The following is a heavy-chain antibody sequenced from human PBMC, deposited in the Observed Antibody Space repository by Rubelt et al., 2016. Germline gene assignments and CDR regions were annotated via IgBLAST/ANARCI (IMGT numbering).Heavy chain of an antibody. D-gene: IGHD3-3*01. Sequence: QVQLQESGPGLVKPSETLSLTCTVSGGSISSYYWSWIRRPPGKGLEWIGYIYYSGSTNYNPSLKSRVTISVDTSKNQFSLKLSSVTAADTAVDYCAGGITIFGVASGYFDYWGQGTLVTVSS. CDR2: IYYSGST. CDR1: GGSISSYY. J-gene: IGHJ4*02. CDR3: AGGITIFGVASGYFDY. V-gene: IGHV4-59*01.